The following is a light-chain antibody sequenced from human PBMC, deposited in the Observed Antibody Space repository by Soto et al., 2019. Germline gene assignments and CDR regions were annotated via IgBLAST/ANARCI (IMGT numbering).Light chain of an antibody. J-gene: IGKJ1*01. V-gene: IGKV1-5*01. CDR2: AAS. CDR1: QNINWY. Sequence: DLPMAKSHSTLSASVGVSSPTTGRASQNINWYLAWYQQKPGKDPKLLIYAASNLQSGVPSRFSGSGSGTEFTLTISSLQPEDSATYYRQQYNSYRAVGEGTKVDIK. CDR3: QQYNSYRA.